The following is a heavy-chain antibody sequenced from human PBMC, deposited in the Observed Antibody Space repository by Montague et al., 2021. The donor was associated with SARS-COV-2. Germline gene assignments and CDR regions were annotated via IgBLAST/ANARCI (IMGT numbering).Heavy chain of an antibody. CDR1: GFSLSTSGVG. J-gene: IGHJ3*02. CDR3: AHRRGLLLSDAWDI. CDR2: IYWDDDK. D-gene: IGHD1-26*01. Sequence: PALVKPTQTLTLTCTFSGFSLSTSGVGVGWIRQPPGKALEWLALIYWDDDKRYSPSLKSRLTITKDTSKNRVVLTMTNMDPVDTATYYCAHRRGLLLSDAWDIWGQGTMVTVSS. V-gene: IGHV2-5*02.